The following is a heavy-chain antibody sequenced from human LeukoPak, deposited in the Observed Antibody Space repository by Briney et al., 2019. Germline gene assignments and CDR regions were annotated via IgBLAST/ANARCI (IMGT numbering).Heavy chain of an antibody. CDR2: ISYDGSNK. Sequence: PGGSLRLSCAASGITFSSYAMHWVRQAPGKGLEWVAVISYDGSNKYYADSVKGRFTISRDNSKNTLYLQMNSLRAEDTAVYYCARARIPIAAAPFDYWGQGTLVTVSS. D-gene: IGHD6-13*01. V-gene: IGHV3-30*14. CDR1: GITFSSYA. J-gene: IGHJ4*02. CDR3: ARARIPIAAAPFDY.